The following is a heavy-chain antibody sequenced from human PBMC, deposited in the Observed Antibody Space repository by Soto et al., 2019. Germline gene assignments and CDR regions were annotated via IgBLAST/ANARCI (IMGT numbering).Heavy chain of an antibody. D-gene: IGHD3-22*01. CDR3: AHIPAGYSGDAFDV. CDR1: GFSLTTRGVG. V-gene: IGHV2-5*02. Sequence: QITLKESGPTLVKPTQTLTLTCTFSGFSLTTRGVGVGWVRQPPGKALEWLSLIYWDDYKRSSPSLESRRTITTHTSKNQVVLTMTNMEPVDTATYYCAHIPAGYSGDAFDVWGQGTLVTVSS. J-gene: IGHJ3*01. CDR2: IYWDDYK.